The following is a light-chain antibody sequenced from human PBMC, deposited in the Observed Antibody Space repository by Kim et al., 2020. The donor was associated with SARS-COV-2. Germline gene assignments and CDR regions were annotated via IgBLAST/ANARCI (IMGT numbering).Light chain of an antibody. CDR1: SLRNYY. Sequence: SSELTQDPAVSVALGQTVRITCQGDSLRNYYASWYQQKPGQAPVVVIYGKNNRPSGIPDRFPGSSSGNTASLTITGAQAEDEADYYCNSRDSSGNHLVFGGGTQLTVL. V-gene: IGLV3-19*01. CDR3: NSRDSSGNHLV. J-gene: IGLJ2*01. CDR2: GKN.